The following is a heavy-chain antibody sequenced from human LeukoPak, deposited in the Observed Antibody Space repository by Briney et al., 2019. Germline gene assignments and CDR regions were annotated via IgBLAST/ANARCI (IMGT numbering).Heavy chain of an antibody. CDR2: IYHSGST. CDR1: GGSISSGGYS. CDR3: ARAPGAALD. J-gene: IGHJ4*02. Sequence: SETLSLTCAVSGGSISSGGYSWSWIRQPPGKGLEWIGYIYHSGSTNYNPSLKSRVTVSLDTSKNQFSLKLSSVTAADTAVYYCARAPGAALDWGQGTLVTVSS. V-gene: IGHV4-30-2*01. D-gene: IGHD2-15*01.